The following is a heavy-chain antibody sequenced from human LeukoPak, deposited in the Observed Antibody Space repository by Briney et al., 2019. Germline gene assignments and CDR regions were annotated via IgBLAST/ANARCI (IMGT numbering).Heavy chain of an antibody. J-gene: IGHJ6*02. CDR1: GFTFSSYA. D-gene: IGHD6-13*01. CDR3: ARGYSSSWYDYCYYYGMDV. Sequence: GGSLRLSCAASGFTFSSYAMSWVRQAPGKGLEWVSAISGSGGSTYYADSVKGRFTISRDNSKNTLYLQMNSLRAEDTAVYYCARGYSSSWYDYCYYYGMDVWGQGTTVTVSS. V-gene: IGHV3-23*01. CDR2: ISGSGGST.